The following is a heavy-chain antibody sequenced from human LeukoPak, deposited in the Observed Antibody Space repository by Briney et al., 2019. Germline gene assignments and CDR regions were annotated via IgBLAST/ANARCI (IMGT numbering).Heavy chain of an antibody. CDR2: IKQDGSEK. Sequence: GGSLRLSCAASGFTFSSYWMTWVRQAPGKGLEWVAKIKQDGSEKYYVDSVRGRFTISRDNAENSLYLQMNSLRDEDAAVYHCTRVQAGRSGLMDVWGRGTTVTVSS. CDR3: TRVQAGRSGLMDV. D-gene: IGHD2-8*02. V-gene: IGHV3-7*02. CDR1: GFTFSSYW. J-gene: IGHJ6*02.